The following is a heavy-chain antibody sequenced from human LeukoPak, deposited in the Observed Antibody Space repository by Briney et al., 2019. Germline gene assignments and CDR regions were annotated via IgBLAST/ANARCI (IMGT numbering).Heavy chain of an antibody. D-gene: IGHD4-17*01. V-gene: IGHV3-23*01. CDR3: AKARSTVTTLKYYYYGMDV. J-gene: IGHJ6*02. Sequence: GGSVRHSCAASGFTFSSYAMSWVRQAPGKGLEWVSAISGSGGSTYYADSVKGRFTISRDNSKNTLYLQMNSLRAEDTAVYYCAKARSTVTTLKYYYYGMDVWGQGTTVTVSS. CDR2: ISGSGGST. CDR1: GFTFSSYA.